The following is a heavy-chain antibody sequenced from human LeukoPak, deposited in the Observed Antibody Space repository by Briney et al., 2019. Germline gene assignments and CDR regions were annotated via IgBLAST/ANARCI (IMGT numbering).Heavy chain of an antibody. CDR2: IGTAGDT. V-gene: IGHV3-13*01. CDR1: GFTFSSYD. CDR3: ARAIRFPSRLPWGLDAYYFDY. D-gene: IGHD1-26*01. Sequence: GGSLRLSCAASGFTFSSYDMHWVRRATGKGLEWVSAIGTAGDTYYPGSVKGRFTISRENAKNSLYLQMNSLRAGDTAVYYCARAIRFPSRLPWGLDAYYFDYWGQGTLVTVSS. J-gene: IGHJ4*02.